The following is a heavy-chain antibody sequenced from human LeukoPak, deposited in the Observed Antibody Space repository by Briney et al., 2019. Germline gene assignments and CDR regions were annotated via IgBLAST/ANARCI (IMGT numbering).Heavy chain of an antibody. D-gene: IGHD3-22*01. CDR3: ARDRGNDRTRYFDY. CDR2: IYTSGRT. J-gene: IGHJ4*02. CDR1: GGSISSYY. Sequence: SETLSLTCTVSGGSISSYYWSWLRQPAGKGLEWIGRIYTSGRTNYNPSLTSRVTMSVDTSKNQFSLKLSSVTAADTAVYYCARDRGNDRTRYFDYWGQGTLVTVSS. V-gene: IGHV4-4*07.